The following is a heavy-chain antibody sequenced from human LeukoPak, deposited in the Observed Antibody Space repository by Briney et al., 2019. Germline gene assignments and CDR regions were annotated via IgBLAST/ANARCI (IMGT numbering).Heavy chain of an antibody. CDR1: GFTFSSYG. Sequence: GGSLRLSCAASGFTFSSYGMHWVRQAPGKGLEWVAVTWYDGSNKYYADSVKGRFTISRDNSKNTLYLQMNSLRAEDTAVYYCARDLAAAGNQDSYWGQGTLVTVSS. CDR3: ARDLAAAGNQDSY. D-gene: IGHD6-13*01. J-gene: IGHJ4*02. V-gene: IGHV3-33*01. CDR2: TWYDGSNK.